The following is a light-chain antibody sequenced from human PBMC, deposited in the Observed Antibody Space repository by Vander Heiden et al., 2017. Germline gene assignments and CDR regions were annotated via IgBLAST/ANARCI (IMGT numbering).Light chain of an antibody. V-gene: IGKV3-15*01. Sequence: EIVMTQSPATLSVCLGVRATRSCTARQSVSSNLAWYQQKAGQAPRLLIYGAATRATGIPARFSGSGSGTEFTLTISSLQSEDFAFYYCQQYNNWAPLTFGGGTKVEIK. CDR3: QQYNNWAPLT. CDR1: QSVSSN. J-gene: IGKJ4*01. CDR2: GAA.